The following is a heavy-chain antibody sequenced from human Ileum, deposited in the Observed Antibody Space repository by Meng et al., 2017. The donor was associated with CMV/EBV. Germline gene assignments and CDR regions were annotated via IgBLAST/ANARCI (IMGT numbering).Heavy chain of an antibody. CDR2: INPKDGDT. D-gene: IGHD2/OR15-2a*01. V-gene: IGHV1-2*02. CDR3: ARENWVYDL. J-gene: IGHJ5*02. CDR1: GYTFTDRY. Sequence: QVQLSQAGAGVKKAGALVKVSCKASGYTFTDRYIHWVRQAPGQGPECLGWINPKDGDTDYTESFQGRVTLTRDTSITTAYMELHNLKSDDTAIYYCARENWVYDLWGQGTLVTVFS.